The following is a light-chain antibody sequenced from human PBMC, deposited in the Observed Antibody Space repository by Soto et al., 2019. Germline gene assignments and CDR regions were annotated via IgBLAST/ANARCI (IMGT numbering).Light chain of an antibody. CDR1: QSVLYSSNNKNY. CDR2: WAS. J-gene: IGKJ1*01. V-gene: IGKV4-1*01. Sequence: DIVMTQSPDSLAVSLGERATINCKSSQSVLYSSNNKNYLAWYQQKPRKPPKLLIYWASTRESGVPDRFSGSGSGTDFTLPISSLQAEDVAVYYCQQYYSTPLAFGQGTKVEIK. CDR3: QQYYSTPLA.